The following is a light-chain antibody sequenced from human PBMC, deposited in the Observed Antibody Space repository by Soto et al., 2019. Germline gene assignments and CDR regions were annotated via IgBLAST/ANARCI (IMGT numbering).Light chain of an antibody. J-gene: IGKJ1*01. CDR1: QSVSSN. V-gene: IGKV3-15*01. CDR3: QQYNNWPPWT. CDR2: GAS. Sequence: XXGEXATLSCRASQSVSSNLAWYQQKPGQAPRLLIYGASTRATGIPARFSGSGSGTEFTLTISSLQSEDFAVYYCQQYNNWPPWTFGQGTKVEIK.